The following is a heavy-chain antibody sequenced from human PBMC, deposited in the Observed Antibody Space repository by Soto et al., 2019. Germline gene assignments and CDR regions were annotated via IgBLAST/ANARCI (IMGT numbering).Heavy chain of an antibody. J-gene: IGHJ6*02. CDR2: IWYDGSNK. D-gene: IGHD1-26*01. V-gene: IGHV3-33*01. CDR1: GFTFSSYG. CDR3: ARALLVGGYYYRMDV. Sequence: PGGSLRLSCAASGFTFSSYGMHWVRQAPGKGLEWVAVIWYDGSNKYYADSVKGRFTISRDNSKNTLYLQMNSLRAEDTAVYYCARALLVGGYYYRMDVWGQGTTVTVSS.